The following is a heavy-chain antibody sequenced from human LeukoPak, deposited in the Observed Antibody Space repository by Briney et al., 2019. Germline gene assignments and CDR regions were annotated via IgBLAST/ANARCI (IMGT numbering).Heavy chain of an antibody. J-gene: IGHJ4*02. CDR3: ARSNYYDSSGYSASLVY. D-gene: IGHD3-22*01. CDR1: GGSISSGGYS. Sequence: PSETLSLTCAVSGGSISSGGYSWSWIRQPPGKGLEWIGYIYYSGSTYYNPSLKSRVTISVDTSKNQFSLKLSSVTAADTAVYYCARSNYYDSSGYSASLVYWGQGTLVTVSS. CDR2: IYYSGST. V-gene: IGHV4-30-4*07.